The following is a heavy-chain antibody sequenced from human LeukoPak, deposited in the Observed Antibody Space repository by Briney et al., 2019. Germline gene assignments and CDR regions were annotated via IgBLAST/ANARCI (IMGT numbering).Heavy chain of an antibody. CDR2: ISSSSSYI. V-gene: IGHV3-21*01. CDR1: GFTFSSYS. J-gene: IGHJ6*02. D-gene: IGHD6-13*01. CDR3: ARELSSSWYPRGYYGLDV. Sequence: GGSLRLSCAASGFTFSSYSMNWVRQAPGKGLEWVSSISSSSSYIYYADSVKGRFTISRDNAKNSLFLQMNSLRAEDTAVYYCARELSSSWYPRGYYGLDVWGQGTTVTVSS.